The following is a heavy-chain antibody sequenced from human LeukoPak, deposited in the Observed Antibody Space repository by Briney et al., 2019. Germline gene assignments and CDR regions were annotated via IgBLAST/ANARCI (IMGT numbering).Heavy chain of an antibody. V-gene: IGHV1-46*01. CDR3: ARDHSDQISGTTFWWFDP. CDR2: ISPLGGGA. CDR1: GYTFTGYY. D-gene: IGHD1-20*01. J-gene: IGHJ5*02. Sequence: ASVKVSCKASGYTFTGYYMHWVRQAPGQGPECMGVISPLGGGATYTQKFQGRVTMTSDTSTSTVYMELSSLTSEDTAVYYCARDHSDQISGTTFWWFDPWGPGTLVTVSS.